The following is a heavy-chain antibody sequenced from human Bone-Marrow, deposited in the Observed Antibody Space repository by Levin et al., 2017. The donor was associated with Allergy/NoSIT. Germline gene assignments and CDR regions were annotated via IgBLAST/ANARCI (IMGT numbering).Heavy chain of an antibody. CDR1: GFTFSSAW. J-gene: IGHJ3*01. CDR3: TTGSLFGVITQAEDS. Sequence: GESLKISCVGSGFTFSSAWMSWFRRAPGKGLEWIGRIKIHGAGGTADYAAPVKGIFTISRDDSKNTLYLQMDSLKTEDTDVYYCTTGSLFGVITQAEDSWGQGTMVTVSS. CDR2: IKIHGAGGTA. V-gene: IGHV3-15*01. D-gene: IGHD3-3*01.